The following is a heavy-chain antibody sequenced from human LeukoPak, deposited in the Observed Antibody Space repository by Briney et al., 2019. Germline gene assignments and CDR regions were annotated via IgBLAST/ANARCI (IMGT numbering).Heavy chain of an antibody. CDR3: ARGRGYCSSTSCYYFDY. CDR1: GYTFTSYD. CDR2: MNPKSGNT. V-gene: IGHV1-8*01. Sequence: VASVKVSCKASGYTFTSYDINWVRQATGQGGEWMGWMNPKSGNTGYAQKLQGRVTMNRNTYISTAYMEMSSLRSEDTAVYYGARGRGYCSSTSCYYFDYWGQGTLVTVSS. D-gene: IGHD2-2*01. J-gene: IGHJ4*02.